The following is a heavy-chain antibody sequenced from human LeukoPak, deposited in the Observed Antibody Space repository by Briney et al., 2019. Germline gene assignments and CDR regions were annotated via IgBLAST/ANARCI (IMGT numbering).Heavy chain of an antibody. CDR2: IYYSGST. CDR3: ARLTGGEVDY. Sequence: PSETLSLTCTVSGGSISSYYWSWIRQPPGKGLEWIGYIYYSGSTNYNPSLKSRVTISVDTSKNQFSLELSSVTAADTAVYYCARLTGGEVDYWGQGTLVTVSS. J-gene: IGHJ4*02. CDR1: GGSISSYY. V-gene: IGHV4-59*08. D-gene: IGHD7-27*01.